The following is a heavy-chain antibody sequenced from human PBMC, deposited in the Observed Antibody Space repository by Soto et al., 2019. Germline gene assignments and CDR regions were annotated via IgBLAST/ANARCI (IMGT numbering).Heavy chain of an antibody. CDR3: ARDAASLRPDY. J-gene: IGHJ4*02. Sequence: VQLVESGGGLVKPGGSLRLSCAASGFTFSSYRMSWVRQAPDKGLEWVSSIDTSRSHKYYADSMKGRYVISRDNTKNSLFLEMNSLRVDDTAVYYCARDAASLRPDYWGRGTLVTVSS. V-gene: IGHV3-21*01. CDR2: IDTSRSHK. CDR1: GFTFSSYR. D-gene: IGHD6-25*01.